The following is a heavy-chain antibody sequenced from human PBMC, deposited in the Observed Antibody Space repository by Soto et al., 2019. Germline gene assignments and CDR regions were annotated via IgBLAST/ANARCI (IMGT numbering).Heavy chain of an antibody. CDR2: ISGSGGST. V-gene: IGHV3-23*01. CDR3: AKDLLRTQLLYLGNFDY. D-gene: IGHD2-2*02. J-gene: IGHJ4*02. CDR1: GFTFSSYA. Sequence: GGSLRLSCAASGFTFSSYAMSWVRQAPGKGLEWVSAISGSGGSTYYADSVKGRFTISRDNSKNTLYLQMNSLRAEDTAVYYCAKDLLRTQLLYLGNFDYWGQGTLVTVSS.